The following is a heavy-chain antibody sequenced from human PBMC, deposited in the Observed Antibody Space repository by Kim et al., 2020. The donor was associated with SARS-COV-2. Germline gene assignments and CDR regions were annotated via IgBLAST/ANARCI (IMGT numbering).Heavy chain of an antibody. CDR2: QDGSEK. Sequence: QDGSEKYYVDSVKGRFTISRDNAKNSLYLQMNSLRAEDTAMYYCARDFNYWGQGTLVTVSS. J-gene: IGHJ4*02. V-gene: IGHV3-7*01. CDR3: ARDFNY.